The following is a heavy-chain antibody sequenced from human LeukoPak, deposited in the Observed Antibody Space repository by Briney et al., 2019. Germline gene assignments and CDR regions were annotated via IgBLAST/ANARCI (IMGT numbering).Heavy chain of an antibody. Sequence: SETLSLTCTISGYSISSGNSWGWIRQPPGKGLEWIGSIYHSGSTYYNPSLKSRVTISLDTSENQFSLKLSSVTAADTAVYYCARDLYSSGWSYFDYWGQGTLVTVSS. CDR2: IYHSGST. CDR1: GYSISSGNS. D-gene: IGHD6-19*01. J-gene: IGHJ4*02. V-gene: IGHV4-38-2*02. CDR3: ARDLYSSGWSYFDY.